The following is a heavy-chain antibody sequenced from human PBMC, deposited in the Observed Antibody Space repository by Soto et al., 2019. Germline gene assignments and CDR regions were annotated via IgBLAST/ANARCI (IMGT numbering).Heavy chain of an antibody. CDR3: AIGVRIVLVPAAAYGDYDY. Sequence: ASVKVSCKASGYTFTSYGISWVRQAPGQGLEWMGWISAYNGNTNYAQKLQGRVTMTTDTSTSTAYMELRSLRSDDTAVYYCAIGVRIVLVPAAAYGDYDYWGQGTLVTVSS. V-gene: IGHV1-18*01. D-gene: IGHD2-2*01. CDR2: ISAYNGNT. CDR1: GYTFTSYG. J-gene: IGHJ4*02.